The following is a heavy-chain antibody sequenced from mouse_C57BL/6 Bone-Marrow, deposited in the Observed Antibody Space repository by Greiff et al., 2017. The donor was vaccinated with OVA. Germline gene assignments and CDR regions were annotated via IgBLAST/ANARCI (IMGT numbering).Heavy chain of an antibody. Sequence: EVQRVESGGGLVKPGGSLKLSCAASGFTFSSYAMSWVRQTPEKRLEWVATISDGGSYTYYPDNVKGRFTISRDNAKNNLYLQMSHLKSEDTAIYYCARWLREVPWFAYWGQGTLVTVSA. D-gene: IGHD2-2*01. CDR2: ISDGGSYT. CDR3: ARWLREVPWFAY. CDR1: GFTFSSYA. V-gene: IGHV5-4*01. J-gene: IGHJ3*01.